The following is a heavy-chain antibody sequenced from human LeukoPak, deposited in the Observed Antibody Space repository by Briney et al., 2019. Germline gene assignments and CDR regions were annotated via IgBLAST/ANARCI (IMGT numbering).Heavy chain of an antibody. D-gene: IGHD1-26*01. V-gene: IGHV3-21*01. J-gene: IGHJ4*02. CDR3: ASGSPAGDY. Sequence: PGGSLRPSCAASGFTFSSYSMNWVRQAPGKGLEWVSSISSSGTFIYYADSVKGRFTISRDNARNSLYLQMNRLTAEDTAVYYCASGSPAGDYWGQGTLVTVSS. CDR1: GFTFSSYS. CDR2: ISSSGTFI.